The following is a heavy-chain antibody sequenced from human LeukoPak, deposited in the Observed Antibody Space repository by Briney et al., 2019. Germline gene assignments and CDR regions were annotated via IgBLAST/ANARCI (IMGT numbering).Heavy chain of an antibody. Sequence: SETLSLTCAVYGGSFSGYYWSWIRQPPGKGLEWIGEINHSGSTNYNPSLKSRVTISVDTSKNQFSLKLSSVTAADTAVYYCASFVDTAMVRDYWGQGTLVTVSS. V-gene: IGHV4-34*01. CDR3: ASFVDTAMVRDY. CDR1: GGSFSGYY. J-gene: IGHJ4*02. D-gene: IGHD5-18*01. CDR2: INHSGST.